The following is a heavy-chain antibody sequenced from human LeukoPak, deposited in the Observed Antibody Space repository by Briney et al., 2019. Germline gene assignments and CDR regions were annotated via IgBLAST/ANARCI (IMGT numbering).Heavy chain of an antibody. CDR1: GFTFSSYA. CDR2: ISGSGGST. CDR3: AKSGHIVVVTPIRGMDV. V-gene: IGHV3-23*01. Sequence: GGSLRLSCAASGFTFSSYAMSWVRQAPVKVLEWVSAISGSGGSTYYADSVKGRFTISRDNSKNTLYLQMNSLRAEDTAVYYCAKSGHIVVVTPIRGMDVWGQGTTVTVSS. J-gene: IGHJ6*02. D-gene: IGHD2-21*02.